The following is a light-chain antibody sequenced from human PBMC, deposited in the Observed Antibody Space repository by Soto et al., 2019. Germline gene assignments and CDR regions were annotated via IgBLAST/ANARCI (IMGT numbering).Light chain of an antibody. CDR1: SGHSSYA. J-gene: IGLJ2*01. CDR3: QTWGTGIHVV. CDR2: LNSDGSH. V-gene: IGLV4-69*01. Sequence: QPVLTQSPSASASLGASVKLTCTLSSGHSSYAIAWHQQQPEKGPRYLMKLNSDGSHSKGDWIPDRFSGSSSGAERYLTSSSLQSEDDSDYYCQTWGTGIHVVFGGGTKVTVL.